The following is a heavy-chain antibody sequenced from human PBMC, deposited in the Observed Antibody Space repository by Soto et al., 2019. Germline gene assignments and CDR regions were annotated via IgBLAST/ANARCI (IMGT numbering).Heavy chain of an antibody. CDR1: GYTFTSYD. V-gene: IGHV1-8*01. D-gene: IGHD3-10*01. CDR2: MNPNSGNT. J-gene: IGHJ4*02. Sequence: ASVKVSCKASGYTFTSYDINWVRQATGQGLEWMGWMNPNSGNTGYAQKFQGRVTMTRNASISTAYMELSSLRSEDTAVYYCARDQYGSGSYSQGYWGQGTLVTVSS. CDR3: ARDQYGSGSYSQGY.